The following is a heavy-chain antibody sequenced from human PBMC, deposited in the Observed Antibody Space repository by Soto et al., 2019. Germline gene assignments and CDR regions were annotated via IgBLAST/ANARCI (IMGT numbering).Heavy chain of an antibody. D-gene: IGHD5-18*01. J-gene: IGHJ3*02. CDR2: IKQDGTEK. CDR3: ARGDTPMITGMDSFDI. V-gene: IGHV3-7*01. CDR1: GFTFSRYW. Sequence: GGSLRLSCAASGFTFSRYWMNWVRQAPGKGLEWVANIKQDGTEKNYVDSVKGRFAISRDNARNSLYLQMDSLRAEDTAVYFCARGDTPMITGMDSFDIWGQGTMVTVSS.